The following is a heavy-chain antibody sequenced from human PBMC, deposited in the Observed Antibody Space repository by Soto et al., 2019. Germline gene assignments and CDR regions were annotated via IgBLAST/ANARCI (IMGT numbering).Heavy chain of an antibody. D-gene: IGHD2-2*01. V-gene: IGHV3-21*01. CDR1: GFTFSSSS. Sequence: GGSLRLSCAASGFTFSSSSMNWVRQAPGKGLEWVSSISSSSAFIYYADSLKGRFTISRDNAKNSLYLQMNSLRAEDTAVYYCARDPGYCGSTSCYRPNFDYWGQGTLVTVSS. J-gene: IGHJ4*02. CDR2: ISSSSAFI. CDR3: ARDPGYCGSTSCYRPNFDY.